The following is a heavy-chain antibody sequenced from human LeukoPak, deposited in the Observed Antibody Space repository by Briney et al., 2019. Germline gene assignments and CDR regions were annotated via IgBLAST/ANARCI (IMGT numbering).Heavy chain of an antibody. CDR2: IWYDGSNK. J-gene: IGHJ4*02. Sequence: PGGSLRLSCAASGFTFSSYGMHWVRQAPGKGLEWVAVIWYDGSNKYYADSVKGRFTISRDNSKNTLYLQMNSLRAEDTAVYYCASGAAAGMGGLDYWGQGTLVTVSS. D-gene: IGHD6-13*01. V-gene: IGHV3-33*01. CDR3: ASGAAAGMGGLDY. CDR1: GFTFSSYG.